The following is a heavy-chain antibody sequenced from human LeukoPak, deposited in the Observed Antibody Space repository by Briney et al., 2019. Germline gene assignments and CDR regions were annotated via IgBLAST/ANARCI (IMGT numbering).Heavy chain of an antibody. Sequence: GGSLRLSCAASGFTFSSYGMHWVRQAPGKGLEWVAFIRYDGSNKYYADSVKGRFTISRDNSKNTLYLQMNSLRAEDTAVYYCAKYGGYSGSYRPPLEMDVWGKGTTVTVSS. J-gene: IGHJ6*04. CDR1: GFTFSSYG. V-gene: IGHV3-30*02. CDR3: AKYGGYSGSYRPPLEMDV. CDR2: IRYDGSNK. D-gene: IGHD1-26*01.